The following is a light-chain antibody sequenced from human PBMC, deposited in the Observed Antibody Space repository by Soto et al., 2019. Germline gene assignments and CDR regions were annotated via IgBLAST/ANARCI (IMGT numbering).Light chain of an antibody. Sequence: EIVLTQSPGTLSLSPGERATLSCRASQSLNSNYLAWYQQKPGQAPRLLIYGASSRATGIPDRFSGSGSGTDFTLTISRLEPVDFAVFFCQHYDSSPPTFGQGTKVEIK. CDR1: QSLNSNY. CDR2: GAS. J-gene: IGKJ1*01. CDR3: QHYDSSPPT. V-gene: IGKV3-20*01.